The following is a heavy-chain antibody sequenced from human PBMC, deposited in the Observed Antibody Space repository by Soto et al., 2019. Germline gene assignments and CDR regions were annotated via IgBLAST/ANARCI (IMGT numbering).Heavy chain of an antibody. CDR3: ARDATPLPYYYYGMEV. CDR1: GFTFISYG. J-gene: IGHJ6*01. Sequence: RLSCAASGFTFISYGMHWVRQAPGKGLEWVAVIWYDGSNKYYADSVKGRFTIFRDNYKNTLYLKMNSLRAEDTAVYYCARDATPLPYYYYGMEVW. V-gene: IGHV3-33*01. CDR2: IWYDGSNK.